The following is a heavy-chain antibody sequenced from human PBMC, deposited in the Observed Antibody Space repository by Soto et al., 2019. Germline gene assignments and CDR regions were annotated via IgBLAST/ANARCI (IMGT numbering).Heavy chain of an antibody. D-gene: IGHD7-27*01. CDR2: IYRGRR. V-gene: IGHV4-61*01. Sequence: QVQLQESGPGQVKPSETLFLTCTVSGGSVSSGTYYWSWIRQPAGKGLEWIGYIYRGRRNCNPSHASRDTIAVDTSKTQFSPMLSSVTAADTAVYYCTRAQGLGAGYFDLWGSGTQVTVSS. CDR1: GGSVSSGTYY. CDR3: TRAQGLGAGYFDL. J-gene: IGHJ2*01.